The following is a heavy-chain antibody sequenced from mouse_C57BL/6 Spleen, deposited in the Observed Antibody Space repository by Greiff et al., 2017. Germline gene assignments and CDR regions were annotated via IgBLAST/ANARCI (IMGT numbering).Heavy chain of an antibody. J-gene: IGHJ2*01. CDR2: ISSGGSYT. D-gene: IGHD3-2*02. CDR1: GFTFSSYG. Sequence: EVKLMESGGDLVKPGGSLKLSCAASGFTFSSYGMSWVRQTPDKRLEWVATISSGGSYTYYPDSVKGRFTISRDNAKNTLYLQMSSLKSEEQAMYYCARRLDSSGYGSYFDYWGQGTTLTVSS. V-gene: IGHV5-6*02. CDR3: ARRLDSSGYGSYFDY.